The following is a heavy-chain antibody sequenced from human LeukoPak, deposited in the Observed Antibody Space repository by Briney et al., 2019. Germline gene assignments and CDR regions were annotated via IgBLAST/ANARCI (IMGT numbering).Heavy chain of an antibody. CDR2: ITPIFGTA. CDR3: AIGITGYYAGTDY. Sequence: ASVKVSCKASGGTFSSHGISWVRQAPGQGLEWMGGITPIFGTANYPQKFQGRVTITTDETTSTAYMEVSSLRSEDTAVYYCAIGITGYYAGTDYWGQGTLVTVSS. J-gene: IGHJ4*02. D-gene: IGHD3-9*01. V-gene: IGHV1-69*05. CDR1: GGTFSSHG.